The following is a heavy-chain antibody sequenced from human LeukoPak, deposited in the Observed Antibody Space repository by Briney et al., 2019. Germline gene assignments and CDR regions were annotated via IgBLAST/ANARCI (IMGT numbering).Heavy chain of an antibody. CDR2: ISAYNGNT. CDR1: GYTFTSYG. V-gene: IGHV1-18*01. J-gene: IGHJ5*02. D-gene: IGHD2-2*01. Sequence: ASVKVSCKASGYTFTSYGISWVRQAPGQGLEWMGWISAYNGNTNYAQKLQGRVTMTTDTSTSTAYMELRSLRSDDTAVYYCARDRGYCSSTSCLESNWFDPWGQGTLVTVSS. CDR3: ARDRGYCSSTSCLESNWFDP.